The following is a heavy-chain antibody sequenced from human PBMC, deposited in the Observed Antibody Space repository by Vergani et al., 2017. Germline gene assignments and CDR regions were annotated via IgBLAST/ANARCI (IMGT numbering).Heavy chain of an antibody. CDR2: ISYDGSNK. CDR3: ARRRGMVRGVISY. CDR1: GLTLSSYA. J-gene: IGHJ4*02. D-gene: IGHD3-10*01. Sequence: QVQLVESGGGVVQPGRSLRLSCAASGLTLSSYAMHGVRQAPGKGLEWGAVISYDGSNKYYADSVKGRFTISRDNSKNTLYLQMKSLRAEDTAVYYCARRRGMVRGVISYWGQGTLVTVSS. V-gene: IGHV3-30-3*01.